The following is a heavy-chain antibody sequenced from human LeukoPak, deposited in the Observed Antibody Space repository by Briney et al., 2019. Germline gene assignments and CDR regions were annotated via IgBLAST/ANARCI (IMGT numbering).Heavy chain of an antibody. Sequence: GGSLRLSCAASGFTFDDYAMHWVRQAPGKGLEWVSGISWNSGSIGYADSVKGRFTISRDNAKNSLYLQMNSLRAEDTALYYCAKGGLRGPRYSSSWYGGSDFDYWGQGTLVTVSS. CDR3: AKGGLRGPRYSSSWYGGSDFDY. CDR1: GFTFDDYA. V-gene: IGHV3-9*01. J-gene: IGHJ4*02. D-gene: IGHD6-13*01. CDR2: ISWNSGSI.